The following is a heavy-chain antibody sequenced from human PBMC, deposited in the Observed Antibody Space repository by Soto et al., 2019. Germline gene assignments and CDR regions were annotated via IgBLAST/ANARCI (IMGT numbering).Heavy chain of an antibody. Sequence: QVQVVESGGGVVQPGRSLRLSCAASGFTFMSYAMHWVRQAPGKGLEWVAVISYDGVTIYHADSVKGRFTISRDNSKDTLYLEMDSLRAADTAVYYCARGHTTNCYYYYFGMDVWGEVNTVTVSS. D-gene: IGHD1-1*01. CDR3: ARGHTTNCYYYYFGMDV. J-gene: IGHJ6*04. CDR2: ISYDGVTI. CDR1: GFTFMSYA. V-gene: IGHV3-30*03.